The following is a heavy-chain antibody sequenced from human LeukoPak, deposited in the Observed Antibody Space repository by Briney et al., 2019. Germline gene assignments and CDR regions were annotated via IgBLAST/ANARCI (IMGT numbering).Heavy chain of an antibody. Sequence: GGSLKLSCAASGFTFSGSAMRWVRQASGKGLEWVGRIRSKANSYATAYAASAKGRFTISRDDSKNTAYLQMNSLKTGDTAVYYCTRLSAVVAATGTGYYYYMDVWGKGTTVTVSS. CDR3: TRLSAVVAATGTGYYYYMDV. J-gene: IGHJ6*03. V-gene: IGHV3-73*01. CDR2: IRSKANSYAT. CDR1: GFTFSGSA. D-gene: IGHD1-26*01.